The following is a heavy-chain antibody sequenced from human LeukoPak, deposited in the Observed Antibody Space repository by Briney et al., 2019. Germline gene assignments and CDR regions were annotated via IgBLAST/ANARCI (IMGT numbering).Heavy chain of an antibody. V-gene: IGHV4-39*01. CDR1: GGSISSSIHY. CDR2: IYYSGST. CDR3: ARLAGEHYYDSGGFFDY. D-gene: IGHD3-22*01. J-gene: IGHJ4*02. Sequence: PSETLSLTCTVSGGSISSSIHYWAWIRQPPGKGLEWIGSIYYSGSTYYNPSLRSRVSISVDTTKTQFSLKLTSVTAADTAVYYCARLAGEHYYDSGGFFDYWGQGTLVTVSS.